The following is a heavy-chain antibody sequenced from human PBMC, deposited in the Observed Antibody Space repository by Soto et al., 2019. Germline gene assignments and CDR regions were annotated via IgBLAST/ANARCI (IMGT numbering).Heavy chain of an antibody. V-gene: IGHV4-30-2*01. CDR3: ALAKAAIPGYNWFDP. CDR1: GGSISSGGYS. Sequence: TLSLTCAVSGGSISSGGYSWSWIRQPPGKGLEWIGYIYHSGSTYYNPSLKSRVTISVDRSKNQFSLKLSSVTAADTAVYYCALAKAAIPGYNWFDPWGQGTLVTVSS. J-gene: IGHJ5*02. D-gene: IGHD2-2*01. CDR2: IYHSGST.